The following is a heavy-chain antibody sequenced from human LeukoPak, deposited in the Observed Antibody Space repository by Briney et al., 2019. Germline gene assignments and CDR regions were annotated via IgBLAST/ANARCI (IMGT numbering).Heavy chain of an antibody. V-gene: IGHV5-51*01. J-gene: IGHJ4*02. CDR3: ARAGEDIAARRGIDY. CDR1: GYSFTSYW. CDR2: IYPGDSDT. D-gene: IGHD6-6*01. Sequence: GESLKISCKGSGYSFTSYWIGWVRQMPGKGLEWMGIIYPGDSDTRYSPSFQGQVTISADKSISTAYLQWSSLKASDTAMYYCARAGEDIAARRGIDYWGQGTLVTVSS.